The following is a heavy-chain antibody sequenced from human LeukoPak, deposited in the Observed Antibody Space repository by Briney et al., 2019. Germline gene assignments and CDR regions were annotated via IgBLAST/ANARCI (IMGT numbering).Heavy chain of an antibody. CDR2: IHPGDSDT. Sequence: GESLKISCKGSGYSFTSYWIGWVRQMPGKGLEWMGIIHPGDSDTRYSPSFQGQVTISADKSISTAYLQWSSLKASDTAMYYCARRRVEYYYDSSGYPDVGYFDYWGQGTLVTVSS. CDR3: ARRRVEYYYDSSGYPDVGYFDY. J-gene: IGHJ4*02. CDR1: GYSFTSYW. D-gene: IGHD3-22*01. V-gene: IGHV5-51*01.